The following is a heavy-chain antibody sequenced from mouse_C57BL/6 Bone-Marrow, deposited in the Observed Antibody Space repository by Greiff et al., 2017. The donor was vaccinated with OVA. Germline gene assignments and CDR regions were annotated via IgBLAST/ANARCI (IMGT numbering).Heavy chain of an antibody. Sequence: VQLKESGAELVRPGTSVKVSCKASGYAFTNYLIEWVKQRPGQGLEWIGVINPGSGGTNYNEKFKGKATLTADKSSSTAYMQLSSLTSEDSAVYFCAREPHYYGSSYGDYWGQGTSVTVSS. J-gene: IGHJ4*01. CDR1: GYAFTNYL. CDR2: INPGSGGT. V-gene: IGHV1-54*01. D-gene: IGHD1-1*01. CDR3: AREPHYYGSSYGDY.